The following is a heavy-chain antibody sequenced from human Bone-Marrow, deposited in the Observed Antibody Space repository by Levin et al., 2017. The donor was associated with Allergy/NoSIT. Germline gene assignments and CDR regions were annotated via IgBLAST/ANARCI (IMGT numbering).Heavy chain of an antibody. Sequence: GESLKISCAASGFTFSSYWMSWVRQAPGKGLEWVANIKQDGSEKYYVDSVKGRFTISRDNAKNSLYLQMNSLRAEDTAVYYCARDTATFYYYYYMDVWGKGTTVTVSS. CDR1: GFTFSSYW. D-gene: IGHD6-25*01. J-gene: IGHJ6*03. CDR2: IKQDGSEK. V-gene: IGHV3-7*03. CDR3: ARDTATFYYYYYMDV.